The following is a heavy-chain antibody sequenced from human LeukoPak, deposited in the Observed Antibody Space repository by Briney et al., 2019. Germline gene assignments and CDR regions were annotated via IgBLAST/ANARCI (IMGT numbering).Heavy chain of an antibody. Sequence: PGGSLRLSCAASGFTFSSYAMHWVRQAPGKGLEWVAVISYDGSNKYYADSVKGRFTISRDNSKNTLYLQMNSLRAEDTAVYYCARGAPRYCSGGSCPRDYGMDVWGQGTTVTVSS. J-gene: IGHJ6*02. CDR1: GFTFSSYA. V-gene: IGHV3-30-3*01. CDR2: ISYDGSNK. D-gene: IGHD2-15*01. CDR3: ARGAPRYCSGGSCPRDYGMDV.